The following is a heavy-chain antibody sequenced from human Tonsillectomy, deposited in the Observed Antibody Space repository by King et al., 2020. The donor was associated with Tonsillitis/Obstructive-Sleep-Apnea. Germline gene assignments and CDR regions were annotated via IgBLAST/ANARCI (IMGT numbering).Heavy chain of an antibody. CDR2: ISVYNGNT. J-gene: IGHJ4*02. CDR1: GYTFTSYG. V-gene: IGHV1-18*04. CDR3: ARRGSGGSWSQVDY. D-gene: IGHD6-13*01. Sequence: QLVQSGAEVKKPGASVTVSCQASGYTFTSYGISWVRQAPGQGLEWMGWISVYNGNTNYAQKLQGRVTMTTDISTSTAYMELRSLRSDDTAVYYCARRGSGGSWSQVDYWGQGTLVTVSS.